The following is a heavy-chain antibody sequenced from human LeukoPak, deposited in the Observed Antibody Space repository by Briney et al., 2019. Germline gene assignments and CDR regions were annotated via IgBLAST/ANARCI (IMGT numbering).Heavy chain of an antibody. CDR2: IKQDGSEK. J-gene: IGHJ4*02. Sequence: LSGGSLRLSCVASGFTFSGNWMSWVRQAPGKGLEWVANIKQDGSEKYYVDSVKGRFTISRDNAKNSVYLQMNSLRAEDTAVYYCARGRGPDYWGQGTLVTVSS. CDR3: ARGRGPDY. V-gene: IGHV3-7*01. CDR1: GFTFSGNW.